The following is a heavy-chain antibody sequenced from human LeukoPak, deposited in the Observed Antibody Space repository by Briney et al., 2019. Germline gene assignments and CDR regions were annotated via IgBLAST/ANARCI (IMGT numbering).Heavy chain of an antibody. J-gene: IGHJ4*02. CDR1: GFTFSSYA. CDR3: ARSSRGVQGVITPPKY. Sequence: GRSLSLSCAASGFTFSSYAMSWVRQAPGKGLEWVSAISGSGGSTYYADSVKGRFTISRDNSKNTLYLQMNSLRAEDTAVYYCARSSRGVQGVITPPKYWGQGTLVTVSS. V-gene: IGHV3-23*01. D-gene: IGHD3-10*01. CDR2: ISGSGGST.